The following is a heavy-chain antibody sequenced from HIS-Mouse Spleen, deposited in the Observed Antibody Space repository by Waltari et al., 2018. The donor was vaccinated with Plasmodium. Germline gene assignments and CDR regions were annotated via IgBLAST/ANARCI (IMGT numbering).Heavy chain of an antibody. V-gene: IGHV2-70*15. Sequence: QVTLRESGPALVKPTQTLTLTCTFSGFSLSPSGMCVTWIRQPPAKALEWLARIDWDDDKYYSTSLKTRLTISKDTSKNQVVLTMTNMDPVDTATYYCARTTYSSSSAKYYYYGMDVWGQGTTVTVSS. D-gene: IGHD6-6*01. J-gene: IGHJ6*02. CDR2: IDWDDDK. CDR1: GFSLSPSGMC. CDR3: ARTTYSSSSAKYYYYGMDV.